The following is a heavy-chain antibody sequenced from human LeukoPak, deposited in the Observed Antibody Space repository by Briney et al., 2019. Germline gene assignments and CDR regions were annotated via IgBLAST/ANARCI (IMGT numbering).Heavy chain of an antibody. CDR3: VRKYSSGWLLDY. Sequence: GESLKISCKGSGYSFTSYWISWVRQMPGKGLEWMGRIDPSDSYTNYSPSFQGQVTISADKSISTAYVQWSSLKASDTAMYYCVRKYSSGWLLDYWGQGTLVTVSS. J-gene: IGHJ4*02. CDR1: GYSFTSYW. D-gene: IGHD6-19*01. V-gene: IGHV5-10-1*04. CDR2: IDPSDSYT.